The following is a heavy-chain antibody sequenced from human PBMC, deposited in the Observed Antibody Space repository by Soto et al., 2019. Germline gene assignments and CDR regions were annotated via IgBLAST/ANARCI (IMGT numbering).Heavy chain of an antibody. CDR3: ALVRGVVALDGYFDC. CDR1: GFTFSSYA. J-gene: IGHJ4*02. V-gene: IGHV3-23*01. D-gene: IGHD2-15*01. Sequence: EVQLLESGGGLVQPGGSLRLACVASGFTFSSYAMTWDRQAPGKGLEWVSGISGSGGSTYYADSVKGRFTISRDNSKNTLYLQMNSLRAEDTAVYFCALVRGVVALDGYFDCWGQGTLVTVSS. CDR2: ISGSGGST.